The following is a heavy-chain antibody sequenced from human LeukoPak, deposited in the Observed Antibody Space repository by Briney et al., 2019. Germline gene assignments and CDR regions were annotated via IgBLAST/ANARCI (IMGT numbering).Heavy chain of an antibody. CDR2: INYSGST. V-gene: IGHV4-30-4*01. CDR1: GCSVSSGGLY. Sequence: KASGTLSLTCAVSGCSVSSGGLYWGWKRPAPGQGLEWIGYINYSGSTYYNPSLKSRVTISVDTSKNQFSLKLSSVTAADTAVYYCARASWRSSWYFDYWGQGTLVTVSS. CDR3: ARASWRSSWYFDY. J-gene: IGHJ4*02. D-gene: IGHD6-13*01.